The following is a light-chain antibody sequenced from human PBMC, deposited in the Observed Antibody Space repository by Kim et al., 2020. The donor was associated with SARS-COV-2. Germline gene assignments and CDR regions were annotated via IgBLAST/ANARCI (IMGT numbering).Light chain of an antibody. V-gene: IGLV1-51*01. CDR2: DNI. CDR1: SSNIGNKH. J-gene: IGLJ3*02. Sequence: GQKVTSSCSGSSSNIGNKHVSWYQQLPGTAPKLIIYDNIKRPSGIPDRFSGSKSGTSATLGITGLQTGDEADYYCGSWDSNLSAGVFGGGTQLTVL. CDR3: GSWDSNLSAGV.